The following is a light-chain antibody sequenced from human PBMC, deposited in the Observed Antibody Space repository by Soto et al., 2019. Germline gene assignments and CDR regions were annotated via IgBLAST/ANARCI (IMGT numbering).Light chain of an antibody. CDR2: KAS. CDR3: QQYNSYSRT. Sequence: DILIIKNPSTLSASVGDRVTITCRASQSISSWLAWYQQKPGKAPKLLIYKASSLESGVPSRFSGSGSGTEFTLTISSLQPDDFATYYCQQYNSYSRTFGQGTKVDIK. CDR1: QSISSW. V-gene: IGKV1-5*03. J-gene: IGKJ1*01.